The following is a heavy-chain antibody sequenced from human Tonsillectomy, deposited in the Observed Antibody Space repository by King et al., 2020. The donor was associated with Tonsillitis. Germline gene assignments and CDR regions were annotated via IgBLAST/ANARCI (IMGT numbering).Heavy chain of an antibody. D-gene: IGHD3-10*01. Sequence: QLQESGPGLVKPSETLSLTCTVSGGSISSSSYYWGWIRQPPGKGLEWIGSTSYSGNTYYNPSLKSRVTISVDTARNQFSLKLSSVTAADTAVFYCARLRLRVSTRGGNYYMDVWGKGTTVTVSS. CDR3: ARLRLRVSTRGGNYYMDV. V-gene: IGHV4-39*01. J-gene: IGHJ6*03. CDR1: GGSISSSSYY. CDR2: TSYSGNT.